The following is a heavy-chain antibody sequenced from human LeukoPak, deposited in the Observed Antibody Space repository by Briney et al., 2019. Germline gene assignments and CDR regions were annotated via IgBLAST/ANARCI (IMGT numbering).Heavy chain of an antibody. V-gene: IGHV4-34*01. CDR1: GGSFSGYY. CDR2: INHSGST. J-gene: IGHJ5*02. Sequence: SETLSLTCAVYGGSFSGYYWSWIRQPPGKGLEWIGEINHSGSTNYNPSLKSRVTISVDTSKNQFSLKLSSVTAADTAVYYCARHPRDYFWFDPWGQGTLVTVSS. D-gene: IGHD2/OR15-2a*01. CDR3: ARHPRDYFWFDP.